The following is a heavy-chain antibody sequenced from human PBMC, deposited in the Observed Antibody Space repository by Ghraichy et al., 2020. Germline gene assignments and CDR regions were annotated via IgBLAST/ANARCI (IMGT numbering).Heavy chain of an antibody. CDR1: GGSISSYY. CDR2: IYYSGSN. Sequence: SETLSLTCTVSGGSISSYYLSWIRQPPGKGLEWIGYIYYSGSNNNNHPLKRRVTIIVDTSKNQSARKLSSVTAADTAVYYCAQQLYGMDVCGQGTTVTVSS. CDR3: AQQLYGMDV. V-gene: IGHV4-59*08. J-gene: IGHJ6*02. D-gene: IGHD6-13*01.